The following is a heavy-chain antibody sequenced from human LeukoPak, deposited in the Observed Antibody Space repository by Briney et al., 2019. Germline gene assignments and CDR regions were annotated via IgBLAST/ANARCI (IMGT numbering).Heavy chain of an antibody. J-gene: IGHJ5*02. Sequence: SETLSLTCAVYGGSFSGYYWSWIRQPPGKGLEWIGEVNHSGSTNYNQSLKSRVTISVDTSKNQFSLKLSSVTAADAAVYSCARGRKQWLRNNWFDPWGQGTLVTVSS. D-gene: IGHD6-19*01. V-gene: IGHV4-34*01. CDR1: GGSFSGYY. CDR3: ARGRKQWLRNNWFDP. CDR2: VNHSGST.